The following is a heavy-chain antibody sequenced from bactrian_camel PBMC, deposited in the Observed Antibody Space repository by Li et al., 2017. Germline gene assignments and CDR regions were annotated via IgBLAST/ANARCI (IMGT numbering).Heavy chain of an antibody. Sequence: HVQLVESGGGSVQAGGSLTLSCTASTYTFSSSCLGWFRQAPGKAREGITTIVNRDGTTTYADSVKGRFTISQNTAKNTLYLQMNSLEPEDTGMYYCAADVGDEGPCYTDYRDFGYWGQGTQVTVS. V-gene: IGHV3S26*01. CDR2: IVNRDGTT. CDR3: AADVGDEGPCYTDYRDFGY. CDR1: TYTFSSSC. J-gene: IGHJ6*01. D-gene: IGHD4*01.